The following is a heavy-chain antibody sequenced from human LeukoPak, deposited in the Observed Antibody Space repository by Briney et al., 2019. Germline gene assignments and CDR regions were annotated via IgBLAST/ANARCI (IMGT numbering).Heavy chain of an antibody. CDR1: GGSISSSSYY. J-gene: IGHJ6*02. CDR2: IYYSGST. V-gene: IGHV4-39*01. CDR3: ARGLKYYYYYGMDV. Sequence: SETLSLTCTVSGGSISSSSYYWGWIRQPPGKGLEWIGSIYYSGSTYYNPSLKSRVTISVDTSKNQFSLKPSSVTAADTAVYYCARGLKYYYYYGMDVWGQGTTVTVSS.